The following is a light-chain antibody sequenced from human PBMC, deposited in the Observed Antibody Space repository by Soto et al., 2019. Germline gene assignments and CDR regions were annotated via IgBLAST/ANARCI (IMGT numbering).Light chain of an antibody. CDR2: AAS. CDR3: QQYGSSPLT. CDR1: QSISSNY. V-gene: IGKV3-20*01. Sequence: EIVLTQSPGTLSLSPGERATLSYRASQSISSNYLAWYHQKPGQAPRLLIHAASRRAYGIPDRFSGSGSGTDFTLTISRLEPQDFAVYYCQQYGSSPLTFGGGTKVEIK. J-gene: IGKJ4*01.